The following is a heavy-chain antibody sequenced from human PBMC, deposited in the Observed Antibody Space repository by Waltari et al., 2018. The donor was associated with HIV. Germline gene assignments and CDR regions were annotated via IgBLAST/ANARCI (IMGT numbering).Heavy chain of an antibody. CDR3: AHRVGVGATTEGHFDF. CDR1: GFSLNTNEVG. Sequence: QITLKESGPPLVKPTQTLTMTCMFSGFSLNTNEVGVGWIRQPPGKALEWLALIYWNDDKRYSPSLKTRLTITKDTSKNQVILTVTNLDPVDTATYYCAHRVGVGATTEGHFDFWGQGALVTVSS. D-gene: IGHD1-26*01. V-gene: IGHV2-5*01. J-gene: IGHJ4*02. CDR2: IYWNDDK.